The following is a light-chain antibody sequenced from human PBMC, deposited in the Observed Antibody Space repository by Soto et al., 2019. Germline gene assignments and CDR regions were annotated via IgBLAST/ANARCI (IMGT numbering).Light chain of an antibody. Sequence: EILLTQSPGTPSLSPGEGASLSCWASQSLTTNYLAWYQQKPGQAPRLLISGTSSRATGIPDRFRGSGSGTQFTLTISRLEPEDFAVYYCQQYDSFPLTFGGGTKVDIK. J-gene: IGKJ4*01. CDR3: QQYDSFPLT. CDR2: GTS. CDR1: QSLTTNY. V-gene: IGKV3-20*01.